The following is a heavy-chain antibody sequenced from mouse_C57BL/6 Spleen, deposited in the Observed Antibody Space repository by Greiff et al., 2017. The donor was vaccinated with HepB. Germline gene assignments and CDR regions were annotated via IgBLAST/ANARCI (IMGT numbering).Heavy chain of an antibody. CDR2: ISSGGSYT. CDR1: GFTFSSYG. Sequence: EVKLVESGGDLVKPGGSLKLSCAASGFTFSSYGMSWVRQTPDKRLEWVATISSGGSYTYYPDSVKGRFTISRDNAKNTLYLQMSSLKSEDTAMYYCARDGGGDYWGQGTTLTVSS. J-gene: IGHJ2*01. V-gene: IGHV5-6*02. D-gene: IGHD1-2*01. CDR3: ARDGGGDY.